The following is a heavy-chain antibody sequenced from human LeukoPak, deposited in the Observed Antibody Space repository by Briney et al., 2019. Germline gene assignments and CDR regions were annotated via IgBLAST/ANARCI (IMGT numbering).Heavy chain of an antibody. D-gene: IGHD5-18*01. CDR3: ARDRGPGYSYGVLDY. J-gene: IGHJ4*02. V-gene: IGHV3-33*01. CDR1: GFTFSSYG. CDR2: MWYDGSNK. Sequence: PGGSLRLSCAASGFTFSSYGMHWVRQAPGQGLGWMAVMWYDGSNKYYADSVKGRFTISRDNSKNTLYLQMNSLRAEDTAVYYCARDRGPGYSYGVLDYWGQGTLVTVSS.